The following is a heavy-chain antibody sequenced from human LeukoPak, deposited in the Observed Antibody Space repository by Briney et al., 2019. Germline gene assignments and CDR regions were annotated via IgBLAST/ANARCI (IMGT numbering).Heavy chain of an antibody. CDR3: AREGVAGTGLDY. CDR2: INPSGGT. D-gene: IGHD6-13*01. Sequence: PAASVKVSCKASGYTFTGYNMHWVRQAPGQGLEWMGMINPSGGTSYAQKLQGRITMTRDTSTVYMELSSLRSEDTAVYYCAREGVAGTGLDYWGQGTLVTVSS. CDR1: GYTFTGYN. J-gene: IGHJ4*02. V-gene: IGHV1-46*01.